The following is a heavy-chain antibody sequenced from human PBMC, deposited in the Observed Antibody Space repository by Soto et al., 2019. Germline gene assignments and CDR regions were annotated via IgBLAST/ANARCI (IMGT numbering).Heavy chain of an antibody. D-gene: IGHD2-2*01. J-gene: IGHJ4*02. CDR2: VYYSGST. Sequence: SETLSLTCTVSGGSISGYYWSWIRQSPEKGLGWIGHVYYSGSTNYNPSLKSRVTISVDTSKNQFSLKLSSVTAADTAVYYCAGSPIVVVPAAKSYYFDYWGQGTLVTVSS. CDR3: AGSPIVVVPAAKSYYFDY. V-gene: IGHV4-59*13. CDR1: GGSISGYY.